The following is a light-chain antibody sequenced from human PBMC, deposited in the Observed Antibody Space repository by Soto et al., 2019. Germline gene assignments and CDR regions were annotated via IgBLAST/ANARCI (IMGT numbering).Light chain of an antibody. CDR3: QQYYSTPIT. V-gene: IGKV4-1*01. CDR1: QSILSTSNNRNY. J-gene: IGKJ5*01. CDR2: WSS. Sequence: DILLTQSPDSLAVSLGDRATINCRSSQSILSTSNNRNYLAWYQQKAGQPPRLLTYWSSTREFGVPDRFSGSGSGTDFTLTISSLQAEDVAVYYCQQYYSTPITFGQGIRLDIK.